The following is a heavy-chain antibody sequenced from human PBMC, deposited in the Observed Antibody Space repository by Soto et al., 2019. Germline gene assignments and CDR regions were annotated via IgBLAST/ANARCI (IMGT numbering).Heavy chain of an antibody. J-gene: IGHJ4*02. Sequence: PGGSQRLPCAASGFTFSSYAMDWGRQAPGKGKGWVAVISYDGSNKYYADSVKGRCTICRDNYKTTLYLQMNSLRAEDTALYYCASRGGMTRFDYWGQGTLVTVSS. CDR2: ISYDGSNK. V-gene: IGHV3-30-3*01. CDR1: GFTFSSYA. D-gene: IGHD2-15*01. CDR3: ASRGGMTRFDY.